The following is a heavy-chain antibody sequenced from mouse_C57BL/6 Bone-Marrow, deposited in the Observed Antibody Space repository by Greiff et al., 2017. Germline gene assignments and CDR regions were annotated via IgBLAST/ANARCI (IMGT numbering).Heavy chain of an antibody. V-gene: IGHV5-6*01. Sequence: EVQGVESGGDLVKPGGSLKLSCAASGFTFSSYGMSWVRQTPDKRLEWVATISSGGSYTYYPDSVKGRFTISRDNAKNTLYLQMSSLKSEDTAMYYCARRVYGFDYWGQGTTLTVSS. CDR1: GFTFSSYG. D-gene: IGHD1-1*01. CDR2: ISSGGSYT. CDR3: ARRVYGFDY. J-gene: IGHJ2*01.